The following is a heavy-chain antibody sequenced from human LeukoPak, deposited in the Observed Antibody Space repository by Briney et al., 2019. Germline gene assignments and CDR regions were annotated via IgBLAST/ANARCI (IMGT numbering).Heavy chain of an antibody. CDR3: VVGGSPGY. CDR1: GFIFSSYA. Sequence: GGSLRLSCAASGFIFSSYAMHWVRQAPRKGLVWVSRISTDGYTTDYADFVQGRFTASRDNTKNTWSLEMNSLRAEDTAVYYCVVGGSPGYWVQGTLVTVSS. D-gene: IGHD2-15*01. J-gene: IGHJ4*02. V-gene: IGHV3-74*01. CDR2: ISTDGYTT.